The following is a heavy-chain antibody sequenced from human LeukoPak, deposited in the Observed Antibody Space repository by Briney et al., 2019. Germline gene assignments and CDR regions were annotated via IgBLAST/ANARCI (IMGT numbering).Heavy chain of an antibody. CDR1: GGSFSGYY. J-gene: IGHJ5*02. CDR2: INHSGST. D-gene: IGHD3-10*01. CDR3: ARGQRYYGSGSYSHP. Sequence: PSETLSLTCAVYGGSFSGYYWSWIRQPPGKGLEWIGEINHSGSTNYNPSLKSRVTISVDTSKNQFSLKLSSVTAADTAVYYCARGQRYYGSGSYSHPWGQGTLVTVSS. V-gene: IGHV4-34*01.